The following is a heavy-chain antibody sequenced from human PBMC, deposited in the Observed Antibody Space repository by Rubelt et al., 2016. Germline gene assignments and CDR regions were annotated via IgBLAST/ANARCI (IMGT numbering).Heavy chain of an antibody. D-gene: IGHD3-3*01. V-gene: IGHV4-39*01. CDR2: IYYSGST. CDR1: GGSISGSSYY. Sequence: QLQLQESGPGLVKPSETLSLTCTVSGGSISGSSYYWGWIRQPPGKGLEWIGSIYYSGSTYYHPSLKSRVTIAVDTSKNQFSRKLSSVTAADTAVYYCARGRFLEWLPPDYWGQGTLVTVSS. J-gene: IGHJ4*02. CDR3: ARGRFLEWLPPDY.